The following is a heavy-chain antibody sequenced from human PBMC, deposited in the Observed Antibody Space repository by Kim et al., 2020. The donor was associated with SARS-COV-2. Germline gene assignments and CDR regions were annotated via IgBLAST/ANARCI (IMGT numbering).Heavy chain of an antibody. Sequence: SETLSLTCTVSGGSISSSSYYWGWIRQPPGKGLEWIGSIYYSGSTYYNPSLKSRVTISVDTSKNQFSLKLSSVTAADTAVYYCARSPELGATELWGQGTLVTVSS. J-gene: IGHJ4*02. CDR3: ARSPELGATEL. CDR2: IYYSGST. D-gene: IGHD1-26*01. V-gene: IGHV4-39*01. CDR1: GGSISSSSYY.